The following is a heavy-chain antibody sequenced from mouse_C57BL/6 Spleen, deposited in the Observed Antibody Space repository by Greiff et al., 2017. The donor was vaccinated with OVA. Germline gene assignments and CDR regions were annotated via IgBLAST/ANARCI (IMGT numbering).Heavy chain of an antibody. V-gene: IGHV1-50*01. CDR1: GYTFTSYW. D-gene: IGHD2-5*01. CDR3: ARIYSNYGYFDY. J-gene: IGHJ2*01. Sequence: QVQLQQPGAELVKPGASVTLSCKASGYTFTSYWMQWVKQRPGQGLEWIGEIDPSDSYTNYNQKFKGKATLTVDTSSSTAYMQLSSLTSEDSAVYYCARIYSNYGYFDYWGQGTTLTVSS. CDR2: IDPSDSYT.